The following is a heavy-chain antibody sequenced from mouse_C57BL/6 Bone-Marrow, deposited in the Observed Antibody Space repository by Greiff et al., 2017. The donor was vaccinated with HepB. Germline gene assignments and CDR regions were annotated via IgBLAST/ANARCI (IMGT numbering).Heavy chain of an antibody. Sequence: EVKLVESGGDLVKPGGSLKLSCAASGFTFSSYGMSWVRQTPDKRLEWVATISSGGSYTYYPDSVKGRSTISRDNAKNTLYLQMSRLKSEDTAMYYCARHIYYYGSSLDYWGQGTTLTVSS. V-gene: IGHV5-6*01. J-gene: IGHJ2*01. CDR3: ARHIYYYGSSLDY. CDR1: GFTFSSYG. D-gene: IGHD1-1*01. CDR2: ISSGGSYT.